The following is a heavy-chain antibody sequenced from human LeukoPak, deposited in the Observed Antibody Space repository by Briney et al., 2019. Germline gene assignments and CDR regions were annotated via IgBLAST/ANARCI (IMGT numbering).Heavy chain of an antibody. Sequence: ASVKVSCKASGYTLTELSMHWVRQAPGKGLEWMGGFDPEDGETIYAQKFQGRVTMTEDTSTDTAYMELSSLRSEDTAVYYCARDGGGVQLWLRGYYMDVWGKGTTVTVSS. D-gene: IGHD5-18*01. CDR3: ARDGGGVQLWLRGYYMDV. CDR1: GYTLTELS. V-gene: IGHV1-24*01. J-gene: IGHJ6*03. CDR2: FDPEDGET.